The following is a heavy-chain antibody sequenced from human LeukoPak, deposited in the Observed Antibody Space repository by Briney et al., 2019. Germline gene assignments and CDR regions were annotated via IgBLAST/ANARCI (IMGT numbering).Heavy chain of an antibody. Sequence: SETLSLTCTVSGASISSSNWNWIRQAPGKGLEWIGYITFSGGTNYHPSLGSRVTISLDMSKNQFSLKLTSVTAADTAIYYCARDSVYATNWYDPWGQGTLVTVPS. J-gene: IGHJ5*02. CDR3: ARDSVYATNWYDP. CDR1: GASISSSN. V-gene: IGHV4-59*13. D-gene: IGHD2-8*01. CDR2: ITFSGGT.